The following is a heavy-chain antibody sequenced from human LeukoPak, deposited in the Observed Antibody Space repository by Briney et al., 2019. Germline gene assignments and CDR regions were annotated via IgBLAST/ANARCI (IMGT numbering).Heavy chain of an antibody. CDR1: GFTFSSHG. J-gene: IGHJ4*02. V-gene: IGHV3-23*01. D-gene: IGHD5-18*01. Sequence: PGGSLRLSCAASGFTFSSHGMSWVRQAPGKGLEWVSTISGTGGNTYYADSVKGRCTISRDNSKNTLYLQMNSLRAEDTAVYFCGRSLGEYTYGLFGYWGQGTLVTVSS. CDR3: GRSLGEYTYGLFGY. CDR2: ISGTGGNT.